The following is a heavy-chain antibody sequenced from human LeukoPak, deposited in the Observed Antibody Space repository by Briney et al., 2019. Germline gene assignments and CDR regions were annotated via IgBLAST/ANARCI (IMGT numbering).Heavy chain of an antibody. CDR2: MNPNSGNT. CDR3: ARGKDRELLSSEWLFDY. D-gene: IGHD2-2*01. Sequence: GASVKVSCKASGYTFTSYDINWVRQATGQGLEWMGWMNPNSGNTGYAQKFQGRVTMTRNTSISTAYMELSSLRSEDTVVYYCARGKDRELLSSEWLFDYWGQGTLVTVSS. V-gene: IGHV1-8*01. J-gene: IGHJ4*02. CDR1: GYTFTSYD.